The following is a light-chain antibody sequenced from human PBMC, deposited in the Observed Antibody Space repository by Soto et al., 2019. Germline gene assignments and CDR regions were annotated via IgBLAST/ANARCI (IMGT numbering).Light chain of an antibody. J-gene: IGKJ1*01. CDR1: QSISSW. Sequence: DIQMTQSPSIMSASVGDRVTITCRASQSISSWLACYQQKSGKAPKLLISKASSLESGVPSRFRGSGSGTEVTLTVGILQPDDFETYYCEQYNTYPLTFGQGTKVDI. CDR2: KAS. V-gene: IGKV1-5*03. CDR3: EQYNTYPLT.